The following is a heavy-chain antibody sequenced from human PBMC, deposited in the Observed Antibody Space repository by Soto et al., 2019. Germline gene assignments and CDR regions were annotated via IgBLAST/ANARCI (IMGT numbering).Heavy chain of an antibody. J-gene: IGHJ4*02. CDR1: GYTFTNYG. V-gene: IGHV1-18*01. CDR2: INVYNGKT. CDR3: ARGPDPTYFDY. Sequence: QVQLVQSGGEVAKPGASVKVSCKASGYTFTNYGINWVRQAPGLGLEWMGWINVYNGKTNYAQKFQARVTMTTDTSTKSVYMELRSLRSDDTAVYYCARGPDPTYFDYWGQGTLVIVSS.